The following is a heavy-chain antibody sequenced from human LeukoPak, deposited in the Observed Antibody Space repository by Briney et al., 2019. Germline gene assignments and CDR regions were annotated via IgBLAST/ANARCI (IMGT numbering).Heavy chain of an antibody. D-gene: IGHD6-13*01. Sequence: PGGSLRLSCAASGFTFSSYWMSWVRQAPGKGLEWVANIKQDGSEKYYVDSVKSRFTISRDNAKNSLYLQMNSLRAEDTAVYYCARDKAAGLIDYWGQGTLVTVSS. V-gene: IGHV3-7*01. CDR3: ARDKAAGLIDY. J-gene: IGHJ4*02. CDR2: IKQDGSEK. CDR1: GFTFSSYW.